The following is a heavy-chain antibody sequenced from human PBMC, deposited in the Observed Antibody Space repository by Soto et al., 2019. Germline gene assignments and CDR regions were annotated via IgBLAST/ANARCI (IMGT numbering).Heavy chain of an antibody. CDR3: ARDLQYSGLFYGMDV. J-gene: IGHJ6*02. CDR2: IYYSGST. D-gene: IGHD1-26*01. V-gene: IGHV4-31*11. CDR1: GGSISSGGYN. Sequence: QVQLQESGPGLVKPSQTLYLSCAVCGGSISSGGYNWSWIRQHPGKGLEWIGYIYYSGSTYYNPSLKSRVTISVDTSKNQFSLKLSSVTAADTSVYYCARDLQYSGLFYGMDVWGQGTTVTVSS.